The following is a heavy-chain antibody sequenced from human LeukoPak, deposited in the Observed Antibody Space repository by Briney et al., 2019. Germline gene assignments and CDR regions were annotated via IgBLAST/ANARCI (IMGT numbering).Heavy chain of an antibody. Sequence: GGSLRLSCAASGFTFSNYWMHWVRQAPGKGLVWVSRINSDGSSTSYADSVKGRFTISRDNAKNTLYLQMNSLRVEDTGVYYCARVSIADSYNYYYMDVWGKGTTVTVSS. J-gene: IGHJ6*03. D-gene: IGHD2-21*01. CDR2: INSDGSST. CDR1: GFTFSNYW. V-gene: IGHV3-74*01. CDR3: ARVSIADSYNYYYMDV.